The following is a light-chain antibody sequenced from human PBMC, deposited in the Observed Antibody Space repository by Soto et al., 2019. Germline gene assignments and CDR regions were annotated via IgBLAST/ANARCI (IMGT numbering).Light chain of an antibody. J-gene: IGKJ1*01. CDR3: QQYNNWPRT. CDR1: QTISSS. V-gene: IGKV3-15*01. CDR2: EAS. Sequence: EIVMTQSPATLSVSPGERGTLSCRASQTISSSLAWYQQKPGQAPRLLIFEASTRATGIPVRFSGSGSGTEFTLTISSLQSEDFAVYYCQQYNNWPRTFGQGTKVDIK.